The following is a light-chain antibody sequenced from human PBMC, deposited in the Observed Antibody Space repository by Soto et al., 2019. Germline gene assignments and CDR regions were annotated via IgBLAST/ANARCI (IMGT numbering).Light chain of an antibody. CDR1: QSISSW. CDR3: QQYNSYQWT. V-gene: IGKV1-5*01. Sequence: DIQMTQSPSTLSASVGDRVTITCRASQSISSWLAWYQQKPGKAPKLLIYDASSLESGVPSRFSGSGSGTEFTLTISSLQPDDFDTYYCQQYNSYQWTLGQGTKVDIK. J-gene: IGKJ1*01. CDR2: DAS.